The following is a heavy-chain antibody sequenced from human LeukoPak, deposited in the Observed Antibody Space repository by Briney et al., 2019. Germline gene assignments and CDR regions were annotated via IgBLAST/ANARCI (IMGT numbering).Heavy chain of an antibody. D-gene: IGHD6-19*01. V-gene: IGHV3-48*01. Sequence: GGSLRLSCADSGFTFSDYNMKWVRQAPGKGLEWVSYITGSGSTIFYADSVKGRFTISRDNVKNSLYLQMNSLRAEDTAVYYCARPTSSGWYSHWGQGTVVTVSS. CDR3: ARPTSSGWYSH. CDR2: ITGSGSTI. J-gene: IGHJ4*03. CDR1: GFTFSDYN.